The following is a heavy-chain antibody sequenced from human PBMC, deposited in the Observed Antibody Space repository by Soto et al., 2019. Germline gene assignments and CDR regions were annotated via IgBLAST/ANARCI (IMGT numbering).Heavy chain of an antibody. CDR1: GFTFSSYA. V-gene: IGHV3-23*01. Sequence: GGSLRLSCAASGFTFSSYAMSWVRQAPGKGLEWVSAISGSGGSTYYADSVKGRFTISRDNSKNTLYLQMNSLRAEDTAVYYCAKDLVRVHSSTLVRDYWGQGTLVTVSS. J-gene: IGHJ4*02. CDR2: ISGSGGST. D-gene: IGHD6-13*01. CDR3: AKDLVRVHSSTLVRDY.